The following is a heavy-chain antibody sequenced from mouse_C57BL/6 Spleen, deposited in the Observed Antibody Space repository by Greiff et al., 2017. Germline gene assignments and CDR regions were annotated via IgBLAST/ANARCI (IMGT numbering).Heavy chain of an antibody. J-gene: IGHJ2*01. V-gene: IGHV3-6*01. D-gene: IGHD1-1*01. CDR1: GYSITSCYY. CDR2: ISYDGSN. Sequence: EVKLMESGPGLVKPSQSLSLTCSVTGYSITSCYYWKWIRQFPGNKLEWMGYISYDGSNNYNPSIKNRISITRDTSKNPFFLKLHSVTTEDTATYYCARSITTVVVPDYWGQGTTLTVSS. CDR3: ARSITTVVVPDY.